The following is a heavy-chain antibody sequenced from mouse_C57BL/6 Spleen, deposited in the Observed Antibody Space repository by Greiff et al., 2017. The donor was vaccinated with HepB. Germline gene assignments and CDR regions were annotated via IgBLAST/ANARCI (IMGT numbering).Heavy chain of an antibody. Sequence: VKLMESGPELVKPGASVKISCKASGYAFSSSWMNWVKQRPGKGLEWIGRIYPGDGDTNYNGKFKGKATLTADKSSSTAYMQLSSLTSEDSAVYFCVDDYFDYWGQGTTLTVSS. CDR2: IYPGDGDT. CDR1: GYAFSSSW. CDR3: VDDYFDY. V-gene: IGHV1-82*01. J-gene: IGHJ2*01.